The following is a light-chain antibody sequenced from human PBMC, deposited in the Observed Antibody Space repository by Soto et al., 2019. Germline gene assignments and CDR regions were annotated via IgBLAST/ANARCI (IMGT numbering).Light chain of an antibody. CDR1: QTVSHSSNNKKY. CDR2: WAS. CDR3: QQYYSAPWT. V-gene: IGKV4-1*01. Sequence: IVMTQSPDSLAVSLGERATINCKSSQTVSHSSNNKKYLAWYQQKPGQPPKLLIYWASTRYSGVPDRFSGSGSGTDFTLTISSLQAEDVAVYYCQQYYSAPWTFGQGTKVDI. J-gene: IGKJ1*01.